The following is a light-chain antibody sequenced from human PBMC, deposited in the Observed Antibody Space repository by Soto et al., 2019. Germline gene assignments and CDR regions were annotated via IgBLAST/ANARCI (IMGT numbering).Light chain of an antibody. J-gene: IGKJ2*01. V-gene: IGKV1-39*01. CDR2: TTS. Sequence: DIQMTQSPSSLSASVGDRVTITCRASQSISNYLNWYQQKPGRAPKLLVYTTSNLQSGVPSRFSGSGSGTDFTLTISSLQPEDFATYYCQQSYTTPYTFGQGTKLEIK. CDR3: QQSYTTPYT. CDR1: QSISNY.